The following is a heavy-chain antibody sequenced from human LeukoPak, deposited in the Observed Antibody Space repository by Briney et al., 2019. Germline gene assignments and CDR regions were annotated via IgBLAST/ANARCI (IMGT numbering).Heavy chain of an antibody. D-gene: IGHD6-19*01. CDR3: ARFTPYSSGFDY. V-gene: IGHV4-59*01. CDR1: GGSISSYY. CDR2: IYYSGST. Sequence: SETLSLTCTVSGGSISSYYWSWIWQPPGKGLEWIGYIYYSGSTNYNPSLNSRVTISVDTSKNQFSLKLSSVTAADTAVYYCARFTPYSSGFDYWGQGTLVTVSS. J-gene: IGHJ4*02.